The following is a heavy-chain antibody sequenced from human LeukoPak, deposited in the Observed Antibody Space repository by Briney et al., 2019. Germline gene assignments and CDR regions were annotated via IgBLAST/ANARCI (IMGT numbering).Heavy chain of an antibody. CDR1: GFTVSSNY. J-gene: IGHJ4*02. CDR3: ARYWSGYALDY. Sequence: GGSLRLSCAASGFTVSSNYMSWVRQAPGKGLEWVSVIYSGGSTYYADSVKGRFTISRDNAKNSLYLQMNSLRAEDTAVYYCARYWSGYALDYWGQGTLVTVSS. CDR2: IYSGGST. V-gene: IGHV3-53*01. D-gene: IGHD3-3*01.